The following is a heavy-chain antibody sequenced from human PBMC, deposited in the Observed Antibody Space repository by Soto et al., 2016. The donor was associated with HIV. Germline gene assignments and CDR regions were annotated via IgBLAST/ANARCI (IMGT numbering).Heavy chain of an antibody. V-gene: IGHV3-9*03. CDR2: ISWNSGSI. Sequence: EVQLVESGGGLVQPGRSLRLSCAASGFTFDDYAMHWVRQAPGKGLEWVSGISWNSGSIGYADSVKGRFTISRDNAKNSLYLQMNSLRAEDMALYYCAKGGQNSGSYYFDYWGQGTLVTVSS. CDR1: GFTFDDYA. CDR3: AKGGQNSGSYYFDY. J-gene: IGHJ4*02. D-gene: IGHD1-26*01.